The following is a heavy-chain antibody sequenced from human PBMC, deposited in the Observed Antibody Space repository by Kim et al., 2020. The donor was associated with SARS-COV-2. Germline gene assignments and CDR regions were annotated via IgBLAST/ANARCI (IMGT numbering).Heavy chain of an antibody. CDR3: AKDTAKYSGYNSFDY. Sequence: GGSLRLSCAASGFTFNDFAMHWVRQVPGKGLEWVAGIRWNSDNRDYADSVKGRFTISRDNANNSLYLQMNSLRVEDTALYYCAKDTAKYSGYNSFDYWGQGTLVPVSS. J-gene: IGHJ4*02. V-gene: IGHV3-9*01. D-gene: IGHD5-12*01. CDR2: IRWNSDNR. CDR1: GFTFNDFA.